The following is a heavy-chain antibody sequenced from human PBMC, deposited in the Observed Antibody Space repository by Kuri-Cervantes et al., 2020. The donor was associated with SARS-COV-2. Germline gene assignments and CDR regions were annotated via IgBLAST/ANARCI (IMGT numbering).Heavy chain of an antibody. CDR1: GGSFSGYY. CDR2: INHSGST. V-gene: IGHV4-34*01. Sequence: SETLSLTCAVYGGSFSGYYWSWIRQPPGKGLEWIGEINHSGSTNYNPSLKSRVTISGDTSKDQFSLKLSSVTAADTAVYYCAGIYCSGGSCRGDDYWGQGILVTVSS. CDR3: AGIYCSGGSCRGDDY. J-gene: IGHJ4*02. D-gene: IGHD2-15*01.